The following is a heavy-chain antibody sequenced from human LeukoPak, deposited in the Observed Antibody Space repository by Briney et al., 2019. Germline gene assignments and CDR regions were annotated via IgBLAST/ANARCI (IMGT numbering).Heavy chain of an antibody. CDR2: INPNSGDT. CDR1: GYTFTGHY. J-gene: IGHJ4*02. CDR3: ARDSGLGYSGYDLAW. V-gene: IGHV1-2*02. Sequence: ASVKVSCKASGYTFTGHYMSWVRQAPGQGLEWMGWINPNSGDTNYAQKFQGRVTMTRDTSIRTAYMELSRLRSDDTAVYYCARDSGLGYSGYDLAWWGQGTLVTVSS. D-gene: IGHD5-12*01.